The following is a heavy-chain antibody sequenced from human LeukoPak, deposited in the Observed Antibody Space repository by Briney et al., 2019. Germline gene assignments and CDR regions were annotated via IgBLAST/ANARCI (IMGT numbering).Heavy chain of an antibody. CDR2: INHSGST. CDR3: ARSSLEDSSGWYDY. J-gene: IGHJ4*02. Sequence: SETLSLTCAVYGGSFSGYYWSWIRQPPGKGLEWIGEINHSGSTNYNPSLKSRVTISVDTSKNQFSLKLSSVTAADTAVYYCARSSLEDSSGWYDYWGQGTLVTVSS. CDR1: GGSFSGYY. D-gene: IGHD6-19*01. V-gene: IGHV4-34*01.